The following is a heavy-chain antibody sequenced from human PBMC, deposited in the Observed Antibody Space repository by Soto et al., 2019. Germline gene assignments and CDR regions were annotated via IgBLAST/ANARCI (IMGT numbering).Heavy chain of an antibody. CDR2: IDPSDSYT. CDR3: ARLQAAAGDNDLTFDY. CDR1: GSRFTSYW. J-gene: IGHJ4*02. D-gene: IGHD6-13*01. Sequence: GESPKTSWRGSGSRFTSYWIKWVRQMSGKGLEWMGRIDPSDSYTNYIPSFQGHVTSSTDKSISTAYLQWSSLKASDTAMYYCARLQAAAGDNDLTFDYWGQGTLVTVSS. V-gene: IGHV5-10-1*01.